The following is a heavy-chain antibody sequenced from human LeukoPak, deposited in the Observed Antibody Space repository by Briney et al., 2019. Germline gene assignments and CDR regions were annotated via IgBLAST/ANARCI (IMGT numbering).Heavy chain of an antibody. V-gene: IGHV4-38-2*02. CDR1: GYSITTGYY. Sequence: SEALSLTCTVSGYSITTGYYWAWIRQPPGKGPEWIGSMYHNSGATFYSPSLKSRVTISVDTSKNQLSLKLSSVTAADTAVYYCAREDGSGWPRYNWFDPWGQGTLVTVSS. D-gene: IGHD6-19*01. CDR3: AREDGSGWPRYNWFDP. CDR2: MYHNSGAT. J-gene: IGHJ5*02.